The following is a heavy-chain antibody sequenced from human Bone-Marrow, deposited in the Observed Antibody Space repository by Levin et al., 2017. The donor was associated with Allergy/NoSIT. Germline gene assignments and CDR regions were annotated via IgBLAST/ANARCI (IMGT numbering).Heavy chain of an antibody. V-gene: IGHV3-48*01. CDR3: ARGGRGRTTASTGDS. CDR1: GFSFSLYS. CDR2: ISSVGSTI. D-gene: IGHD1-14*01. Sequence: GGSLRLSCAASGFSFSLYSMNWVRQAPGKGLEWVSYISSVGSTISYADSVKGRLTISRDKANNSLYLQMNSLRAEDTAVYYCARGGRGRTTASTGDSWGRRTLVTVSS. J-gene: IGHJ4*02.